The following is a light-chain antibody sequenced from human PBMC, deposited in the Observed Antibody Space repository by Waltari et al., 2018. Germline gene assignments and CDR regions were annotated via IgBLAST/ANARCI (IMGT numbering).Light chain of an antibody. CDR2: NIS. J-gene: IGKJ1*01. Sequence: DVVLTQPPLSSPVTLGQPASISCRSSQALVHSNGNTYLNWVQQRPGQPPRLLIYNISNRFSGVPDRFSGSGAGTDFTLKISRVEAEDVAVYYCMQTTHFPRTFGQGTKVEIK. CDR3: MQTTHFPRT. CDR1: QALVHSNGNTY. V-gene: IGKV2-24*01.